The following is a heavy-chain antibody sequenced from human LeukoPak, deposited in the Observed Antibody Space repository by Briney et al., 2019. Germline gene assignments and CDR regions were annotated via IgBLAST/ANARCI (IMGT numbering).Heavy chain of an antibody. V-gene: IGHV3-30*02. CDR2: IRYDGSNK. CDR1: GFTFSSYG. D-gene: IGHD2-2*01. Sequence: GGFLRLSCAASGFTFSSYGMHWVRQAPGKGLEWVAFIRYDGSNKYYADSVKGRFTISRDNSKNTLYLQMNSLRAEDTAVYYCAKTPAANDYYYFDYWGQGTLVTVSS. CDR3: AKTPAANDYYYFDY. J-gene: IGHJ4*02.